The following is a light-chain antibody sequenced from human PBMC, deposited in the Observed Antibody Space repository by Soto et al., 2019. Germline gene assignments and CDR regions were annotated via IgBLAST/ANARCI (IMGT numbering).Light chain of an antibody. CDR3: QRVHNYPFT. CDR2: AAS. V-gene: IGKV1-9*01. J-gene: IGKJ4*02. Sequence: DIQLTQSPSLLSASVGDRVTITCRASQGISTSLAWYQQKPGKAPKLLIDAASTVQSGVPSRFSGSGSGTDFTLTISSLQPEDFATFYCQRVHNYPFTFGGGTKVAIK. CDR1: QGISTS.